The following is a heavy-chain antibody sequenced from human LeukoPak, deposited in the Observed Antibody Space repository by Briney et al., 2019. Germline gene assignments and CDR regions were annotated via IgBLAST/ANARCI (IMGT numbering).Heavy chain of an antibody. CDR3: ARQIASAGTAGFDF. Sequence: TSETLSLTCTVSGGSISSYYWSWIRQPAGKGLEWIGRIYSTGSTNYNPSLKSRVTMSVDTSKNQFSLRLRSVTATDTAVYYCARQIASAGTAGFDFWGQGALVTVSS. D-gene: IGHD6-13*01. CDR1: GGSISSYY. V-gene: IGHV4-4*07. J-gene: IGHJ4*02. CDR2: IYSTGST.